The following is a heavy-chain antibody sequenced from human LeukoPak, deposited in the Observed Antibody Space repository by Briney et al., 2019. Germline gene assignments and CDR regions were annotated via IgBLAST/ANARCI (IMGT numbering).Heavy chain of an antibody. D-gene: IGHD2-2*01. CDR1: GGTFSSYA. V-gene: IGHV1-69*13. Sequence: SVKVSCKASGGTFSSYAISWVRQAPGQGLEWMGGIISIFGTANYARKFQGRVTITADESTSTAYMELSSLRSEDTAVYYCASNIVVVPAASPPVYYYYYYGMDVWGQGTTVTVSS. CDR2: IISIFGTA. J-gene: IGHJ6*02. CDR3: ASNIVVVPAASPPVYYYYYYGMDV.